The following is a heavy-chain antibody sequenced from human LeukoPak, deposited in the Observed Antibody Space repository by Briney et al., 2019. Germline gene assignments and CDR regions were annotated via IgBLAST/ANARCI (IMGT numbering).Heavy chain of an antibody. CDR1: GNYW. CDR3: VSFYETY. Sequence: GGSLRLSCATSGNYWMHWVRQAPGKGLVWVSHINSDGSWTSYADPVKGRFTISKDNAKNTVYLQMNNLRAEDTAVYYCVSFYETYWGRGTLVTVSS. J-gene: IGHJ4*02. D-gene: IGHD2-2*01. V-gene: IGHV3-74*01. CDR2: INSDGSWT.